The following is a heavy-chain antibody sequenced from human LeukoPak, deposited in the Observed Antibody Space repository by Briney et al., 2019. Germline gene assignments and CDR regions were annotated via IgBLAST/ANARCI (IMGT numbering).Heavy chain of an antibody. J-gene: IGHJ4*02. CDR1: GYSISSGYY. V-gene: IGHV4-38-2*01. Sequence: SDTLSLTCAVSGYSISSGYYWGWIRPPPGKGLEWIGSIYHSGSNYYNPSLKSRVPISVETSKNQFSLKLSYVTAADTAVYYCARGVAVAGRGRSYFDYWGQGTLVTVSS. D-gene: IGHD6-19*01. CDR2: IYHSGSN. CDR3: ARGVAVAGRGRSYFDY.